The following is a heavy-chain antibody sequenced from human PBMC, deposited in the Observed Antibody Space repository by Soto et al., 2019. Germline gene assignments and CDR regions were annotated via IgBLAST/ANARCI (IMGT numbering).Heavy chain of an antibody. CDR1: GFTFSSYE. V-gene: IGHV3-48*03. CDR3: TRDNGAYTGAIDN. Sequence: EVQLVESGGGLVQPGGSLRLSCAASGFTFSSYEMNWVRQAPGKGLEWVSYINSGGTNIYYADSVKGRFTISRDNAKNSQHLHMNSLRAQDTAVYYCTRDNGAYTGAIDNWGQGRLVTASS. J-gene: IGHJ4*02. CDR2: INSGGTNI. D-gene: IGHD3-16*01.